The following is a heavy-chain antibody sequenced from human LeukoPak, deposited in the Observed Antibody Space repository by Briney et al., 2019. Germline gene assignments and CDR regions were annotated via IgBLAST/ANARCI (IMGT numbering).Heavy chain of an antibody. J-gene: IGHJ4*02. CDR1: GYTFTGYY. Sequence: GASVKVSCKTSGYTFTGYYIHWVRQTPGQGLVWMGRINPNSGGTNYAQKFQGRVTMTRDTSISTAYMELSRLRSDDTAVYYCARRGISAAGTPPAGIDYWGQGTLVTVSS. D-gene: IGHD6-13*01. V-gene: IGHV1-2*06. CDR3: ARRGISAAGTPPAGIDY. CDR2: INPNSGGT.